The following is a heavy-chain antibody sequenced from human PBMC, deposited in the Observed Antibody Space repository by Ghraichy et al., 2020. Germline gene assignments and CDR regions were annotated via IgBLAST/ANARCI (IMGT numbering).Heavy chain of an antibody. Sequence: GGSLRLSCAASGFTFSSYSMNWVRQAPGKGLEWVSSISSSSSYIYYAESVKGRFTISRDNAKNSLYLQMNSLRAEDTAVYYCARDFTNGDSAWGQGTLVTVSS. D-gene: IGHD4-17*01. V-gene: IGHV3-21*01. J-gene: IGHJ5*02. CDR2: ISSSSSYI. CDR3: ARDFTNGDSA. CDR1: GFTFSSYS.